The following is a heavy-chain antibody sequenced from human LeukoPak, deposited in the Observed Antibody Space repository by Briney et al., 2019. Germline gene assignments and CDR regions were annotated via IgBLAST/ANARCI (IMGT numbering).Heavy chain of an antibody. CDR1: GDRGSSSSAA. J-gene: IGHJ4*02. Sequence: SQTLTLSCAISGDRGSSSSAAWNWIRQSPWRGLEWLGSTYYRSKWYNDYALSVIGRISVDPDTPKNQFSLQLNSVTPEDTAVYYCARGGSYSFDYWGQGTLVTVSS. CDR3: ARGGSYSFDY. V-gene: IGHV6-1*01. D-gene: IGHD1-26*01. CDR2: TYYRSKWYN.